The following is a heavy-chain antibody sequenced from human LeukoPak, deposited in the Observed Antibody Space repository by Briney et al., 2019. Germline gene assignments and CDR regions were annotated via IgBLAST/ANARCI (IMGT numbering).Heavy chain of an antibody. J-gene: IGHJ4*02. D-gene: IGHD2-15*01. V-gene: IGHV4-61*02. CDR2: IYTSGST. CDR3: ASVVVAATRSLFDY. Sequence: SETLSLTCTVSGGSVSSGDYYWTWIRQPAGKGLEWIGRIYTSGSTSYSPSLKSRVTISLDTSKNQFSLKLSSVTAADTAVYYCASVVVAATRSLFDYWGQGTLVTVSS. CDR1: GGSVSSGDYY.